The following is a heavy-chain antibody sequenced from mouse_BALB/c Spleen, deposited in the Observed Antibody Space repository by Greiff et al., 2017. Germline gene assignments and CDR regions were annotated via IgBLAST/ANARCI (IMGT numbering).Heavy chain of an antibody. D-gene: IGHD4-1*01. Sequence: EVKLMESGPGLVKPSQSLSLTCTVTGYSITSDYAWHWIRQFPGTKLEWMGSISYSGSTSYNPSLKSRISITRATSKNQFFRHLKSVTTEDTATYYCARTGLYVDYWGQGTTLTVSS. CDR1: GYSITSDYA. V-gene: IGHV3-2*02. CDR2: ISYSGST. CDR3: ARTGLYVDY. J-gene: IGHJ2*01.